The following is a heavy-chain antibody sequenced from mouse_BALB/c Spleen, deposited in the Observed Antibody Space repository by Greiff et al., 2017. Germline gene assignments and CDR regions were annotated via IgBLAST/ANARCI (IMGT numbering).Heavy chain of an antibody. CDR1: GYTFTSYW. Sequence: VQLQQSGAELAKPGASVKMSCKASGYTFTSYWMHWVKQRPGQGLEWIGYINPSTGYTEYNQKFKDKATLTADKSSSTAYMQLSSLTSEDSAVYYCARRGMITTGYAMDYWGQGTSVTVSS. J-gene: IGHJ4*01. CDR2: INPSTGYT. D-gene: IGHD2-4*01. V-gene: IGHV1-7*01. CDR3: ARRGMITTGYAMDY.